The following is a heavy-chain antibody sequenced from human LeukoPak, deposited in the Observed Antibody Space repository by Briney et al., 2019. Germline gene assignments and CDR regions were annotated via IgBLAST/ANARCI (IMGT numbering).Heavy chain of an antibody. V-gene: IGHV4-39*07. Sequence: KTSETLSLTCTVSGGSISSSSYYWGWNRQPQGKGLEWIVSNYYSGSTYYNPSLKSRVTISVDTYKNQFSLKLSSVTAADTAVYYCARDYVGTTVSYWFDPWGQGTLVTVSS. J-gene: IGHJ5*02. D-gene: IGHD1-26*01. CDR2: NYYSGST. CDR3: ARDYVGTTVSYWFDP. CDR1: GGSISSSSYY.